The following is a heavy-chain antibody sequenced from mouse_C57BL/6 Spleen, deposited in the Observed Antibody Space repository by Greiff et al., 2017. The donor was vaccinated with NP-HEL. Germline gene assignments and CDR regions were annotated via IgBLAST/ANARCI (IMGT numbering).Heavy chain of an antibody. Sequence: EVKVVESEGGLVQPGRSMKLSCTASGFTFSDYYMAWVRQVPEKGLEWVANINYDGSSTYYLDSLKSRFIISRDNAKNILYLQMSSLKSEDTATYYCARVGDDSGSSYCWYFDVWGTGTTVTVSS. CDR3: ARVGDDSGSSYCWYFDV. J-gene: IGHJ1*03. CDR2: INYDGSST. CDR1: GFTFSDYY. V-gene: IGHV5-16*01. D-gene: IGHD1-1*01.